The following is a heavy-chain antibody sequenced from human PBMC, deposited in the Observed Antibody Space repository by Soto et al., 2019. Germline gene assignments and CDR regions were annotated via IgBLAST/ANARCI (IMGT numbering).Heavy chain of an antibody. CDR1: GGSISSGGYS. CDR2: IYHSGST. D-gene: IGHD6-13*01. V-gene: IGHV4-30-2*01. Sequence: SETLSLTCAVSGGSISSGGYSWSWIRQPPGKGLEWIGYIYHSGSTYYNPSLKSRVTISVDRSKNQFSLKLSSVTAADTAVYYCARAAVAAAGAERYYYYYGMDVWGQGTTVTVS. J-gene: IGHJ6*02. CDR3: ARAAVAAAGAERYYYYYGMDV.